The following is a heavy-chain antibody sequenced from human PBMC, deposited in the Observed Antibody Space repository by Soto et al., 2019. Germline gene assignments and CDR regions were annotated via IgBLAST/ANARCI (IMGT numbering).Heavy chain of an antibody. Sequence: EVQLLESGGDLVQPGGSLRLSCAASGLTFSNYAMNWVRQAPGKGLEWVSAISGSGGNTYYADSVRGRFTISRDNSKNTLYLQMNSQRAEATALYYCAKDPTGTTRNFDCWGQGTLVTVSS. D-gene: IGHD1-7*01. J-gene: IGHJ4*02. CDR3: AKDPTGTTRNFDC. CDR2: ISGSGGNT. CDR1: GLTFSNYA. V-gene: IGHV3-23*01.